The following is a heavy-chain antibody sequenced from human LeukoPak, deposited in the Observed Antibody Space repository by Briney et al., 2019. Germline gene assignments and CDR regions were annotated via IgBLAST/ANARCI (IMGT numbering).Heavy chain of an antibody. Sequence: PGGSLRLSCAASGFTFSSYWMHWVRQAPGKGLVWVSRINSDGSSTSYADSVKGRFTISRDNAKNTLYMQMNSLRAEDTAVYYCAREKDYGDNDAFDIWGQGTMVTVSS. J-gene: IGHJ3*02. CDR2: INSDGSST. CDR3: AREKDYGDNDAFDI. D-gene: IGHD4-17*01. V-gene: IGHV3-74*01. CDR1: GFTFSSYW.